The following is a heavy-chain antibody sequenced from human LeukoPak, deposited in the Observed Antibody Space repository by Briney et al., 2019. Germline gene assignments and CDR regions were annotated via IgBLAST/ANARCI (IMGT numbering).Heavy chain of an antibody. Sequence: GGSLRLSCAASGFTFSNYGTHWVRQAPGKGLEWVAVIWYGGSNKYYADSVKGRFTISSDNSKNTLYLQMNSLRAEDTAVYYCAVHCSSSSCPPDYWGQGTLVTVSS. J-gene: IGHJ4*02. CDR1: GFTFSNYG. D-gene: IGHD2-2*01. V-gene: IGHV3-33*01. CDR2: IWYGGSNK. CDR3: AVHCSSSSCPPDY.